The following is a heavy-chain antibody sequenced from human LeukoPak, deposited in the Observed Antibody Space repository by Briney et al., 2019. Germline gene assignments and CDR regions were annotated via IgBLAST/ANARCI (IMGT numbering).Heavy chain of an antibody. CDR2: LGGSETST. V-gene: IGHV3-23*01. Sequence: GGSLRLSCAASGFTFSIYALSWVRQAPGKGLEWVSVLGGSETSTSYADSVKGRFTISRDNSKNTLYLQMNSLRAEDTAVYYCAKGIAAAGTNYWGQGTLVTVSS. J-gene: IGHJ4*02. CDR3: AKGIAAAGTNY. CDR1: GFTFSIYA. D-gene: IGHD6-13*01.